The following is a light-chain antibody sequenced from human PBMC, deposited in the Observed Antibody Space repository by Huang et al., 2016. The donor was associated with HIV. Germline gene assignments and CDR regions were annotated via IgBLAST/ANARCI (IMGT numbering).Light chain of an antibody. J-gene: IGKJ2*01. Sequence: LVMTQSPATLSVSQGERVTLSCRASRSVGNHLDWYQQKVGQHPRLLIYGASTRATCIATRFSGSGSGTDFTLTISSLQSEDFAVYYCQQYNDWPPWYTFGQGTKLEIK. CDR3: QQYNDWPPWYT. CDR2: GAS. V-gene: IGKV3-15*01. CDR1: RSVGNH.